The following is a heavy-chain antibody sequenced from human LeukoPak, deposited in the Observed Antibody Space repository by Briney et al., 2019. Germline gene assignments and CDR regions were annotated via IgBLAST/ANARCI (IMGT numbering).Heavy chain of an antibody. CDR3: ARYVAPLGYYFDY. D-gene: IGHD2-21*01. J-gene: IGHJ4*02. CDR1: GDSISNYY. Sequence: SETLSLTCTVSGDSISNYYWSWIRQPVGKGLEWIGRIYTSGSTNYNPSLKSRVTMSVDTSKNQISLKLSSVTAADTAVYYCARYVAPLGYYFDYWGQGTLVTVSS. V-gene: IGHV4-4*07. CDR2: IYTSGST.